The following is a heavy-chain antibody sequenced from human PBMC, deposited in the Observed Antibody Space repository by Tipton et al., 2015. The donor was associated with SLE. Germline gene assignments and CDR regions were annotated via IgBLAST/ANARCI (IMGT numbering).Heavy chain of an antibody. Sequence: TLSLTCTVSGGSIISGDSITSYYWSWVRQPPGKGLEWIGYIYYSGSTYYNPSLKSRLTISIDTSKIQFSLKLRSVTAADTAVYYCARGMVRDSGWPQFDYWGQGTLVTVSS. V-gene: IGHV4-61*01. J-gene: IGHJ4*02. CDR2: IYYSGST. CDR3: ARGMVRDSGWPQFDY. CDR1: GGSIISGDSITSYY. D-gene: IGHD6-19*01.